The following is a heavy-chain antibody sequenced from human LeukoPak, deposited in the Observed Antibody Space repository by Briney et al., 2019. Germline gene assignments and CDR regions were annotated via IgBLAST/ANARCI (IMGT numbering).Heavy chain of an antibody. CDR1: GFTFSSYG. CDR2: IQYDGSNK. V-gene: IGHV3-30*02. CDR3: AKDSTVTYYFDY. J-gene: IGHJ4*02. Sequence: GGSLRLSCAASGFTFSSYGMHWVRQAPGKGLEWVAFIQYDGSNKYYADSVKGRFTISRDNSKNTLYLQMNSLRAEDTAVYYCAKDSTVTYYFDYWGQGTLVTVSS. D-gene: IGHD3-16*01.